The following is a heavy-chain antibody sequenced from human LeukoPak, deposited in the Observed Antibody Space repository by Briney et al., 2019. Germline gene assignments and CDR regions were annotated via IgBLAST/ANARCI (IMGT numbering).Heavy chain of an antibody. CDR2: IYHSGST. V-gene: IGHV4-59*04. CDR1: GGSISSYS. J-gene: IGHJ4*02. CDR3: AGEYYDILTAYYNGRYFDY. D-gene: IGHD3-9*01. Sequence: PSETLSLTCIVSGGSISSYSWSWIRQPPGKGLEWIGSIYHSGSTYYNPSLKSRVTISVDTSKIQFSLKLSSVTAADTAVYYCAGEYYDILTAYYNGRYFDYWGQGTLVTVSS.